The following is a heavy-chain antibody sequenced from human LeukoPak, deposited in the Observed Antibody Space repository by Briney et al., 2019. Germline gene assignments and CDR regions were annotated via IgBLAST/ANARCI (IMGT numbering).Heavy chain of an antibody. J-gene: IGHJ4*02. CDR2: ISTYNGNT. CDR1: VYTFTSYG. CDR3: ARGGGYSGYDLIDY. V-gene: IGHV1-18*01. D-gene: IGHD5-12*01. Sequence: ASVKVSCKASVYTFTSYGISWVRQAPGQGLEWMGWISTYNGNTNYAQKLLGRVTMTTDTSTSTAYMELRSLRSDDTAVYYCARGGGYSGYDLIDYWGQGTLVTVSS.